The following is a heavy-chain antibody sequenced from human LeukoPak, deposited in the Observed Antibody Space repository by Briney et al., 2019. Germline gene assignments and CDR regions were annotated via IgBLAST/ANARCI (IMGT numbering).Heavy chain of an antibody. CDR2: MKSNNGHT. D-gene: IGHD4-17*01. V-gene: IGHV1-8*01. Sequence: GASVKVSCKASGYTFTSFDFNWVRQATGQGLEWMGWMKSNNGHTGYAQKFQGRVTMTRDTSISTAYMELSSLTFEDTAVYYCARSLTTVRAFDIWGQGTMVTVSS. CDR1: GYTFTSFD. J-gene: IGHJ3*02. CDR3: ARSLTTVRAFDI.